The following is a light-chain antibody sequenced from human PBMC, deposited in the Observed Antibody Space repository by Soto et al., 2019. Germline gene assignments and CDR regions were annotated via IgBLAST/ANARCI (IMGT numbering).Light chain of an antibody. V-gene: IGLV2-11*01. CDR3: WSYAGGYNPVV. CDR1: SSDVGGYNY. CDR2: GVS. J-gene: IGLJ7*01. Sequence: QSALTQPRSVSGSPGQSVTISCTGTSSDVGGYNYVSWYQQHPGKAPKLMIYGVSERPSGVPDRFSGSKSGNTASLTTSGLQAEDEADYYCWSYAGGYNPVVFGGGTQLTVL.